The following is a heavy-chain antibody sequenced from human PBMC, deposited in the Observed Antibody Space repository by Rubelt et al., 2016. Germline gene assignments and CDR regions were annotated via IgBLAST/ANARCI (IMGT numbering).Heavy chain of an antibody. V-gene: IGHV3-33*05. D-gene: IGHD3-22*01. J-gene: IGHJ6*02. Sequence: GKGLEWVAVISYDGSNKYYADSVKGRFTISRDNSKNTLYLQMNSLRAEDTAVYYCARALITMIVVGDYYGMDVWGQGTTVTVSS. CDR2: ISYDGSNK. CDR3: ARALITMIVVGDYYGMDV.